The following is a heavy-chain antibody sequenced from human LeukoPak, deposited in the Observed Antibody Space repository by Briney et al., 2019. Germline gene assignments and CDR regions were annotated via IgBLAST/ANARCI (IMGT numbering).Heavy chain of an antibody. Sequence: GGSLRLSCAASGFTFSSYDMHWVRQATGKGLEWVSAIGTAGDTYYPGSVKGRFTISRENATNSLYLHMNSLRAGDTAVYYCARSAALKTYGMDVWGEGTTVTVSS. CDR3: ARSAALKTYGMDV. V-gene: IGHV3-13*01. CDR2: IGTAGDT. J-gene: IGHJ6*04. CDR1: GFTFSSYD.